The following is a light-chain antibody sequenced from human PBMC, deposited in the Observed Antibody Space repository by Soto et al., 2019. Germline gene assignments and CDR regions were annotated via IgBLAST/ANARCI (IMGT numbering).Light chain of an antibody. CDR2: LSSDGSH. Sequence: QSVLTQSPSASASLGASVKLTCTLSSGHSSYAIAWHQQQPEKGPRYLMKLSSDGSHSKGDGIPDRFSGSSSGTERYLTISSLQSEDEADYRCQTWDIGARVVFGGGTKLAVL. V-gene: IGLV4-69*01. CDR3: QTWDIGARVV. CDR1: SGHSSYA. J-gene: IGLJ2*01.